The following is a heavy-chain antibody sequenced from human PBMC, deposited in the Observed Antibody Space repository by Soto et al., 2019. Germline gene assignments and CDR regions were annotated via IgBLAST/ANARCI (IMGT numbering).Heavy chain of an antibody. J-gene: IGHJ4*02. CDR2: IYYSGST. V-gene: IGHV4-39*01. CDR1: GGSISSSSYY. D-gene: IGHD3-3*01. CDR3: ARRLYDFWSGRLDY. Sequence: SETLSLTCTVSGGSISSSSYYWGWIRQPPGKGLEWIGSIYYSGSTYYNPSLKSRVTISVDTSKNQFSLKLSSVTAADTAVYYCARRLYDFWSGRLDYWGQGTLVTVSS.